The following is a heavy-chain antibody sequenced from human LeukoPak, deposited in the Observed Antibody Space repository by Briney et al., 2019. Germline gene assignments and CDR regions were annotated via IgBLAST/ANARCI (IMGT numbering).Heavy chain of an antibody. CDR2: ISSSSKTI. D-gene: IGHD3-10*01. V-gene: IGHV3-48*02. J-gene: IGHJ4*02. Sequence: PGGSLRLSCAASGFTFSHYGMNWVRQAPGKGLEWVSYISSSSKTIYYADFVKGRFTISRDNAKKSLDLQMNSLRDEDTAVYYCARDHRSGSGSGTQANDYWGQGTLVTVSS. CDR1: GFTFSHYG. CDR3: ARDHRSGSGSGTQANDY.